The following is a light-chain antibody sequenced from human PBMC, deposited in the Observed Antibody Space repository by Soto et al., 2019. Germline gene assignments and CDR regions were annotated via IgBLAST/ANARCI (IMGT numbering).Light chain of an antibody. CDR3: HSYDSTLSGHVV. V-gene: IGLV1-40*01. CDR1: SSNIGAGYD. Sequence: QSVLTQPPSVSGAPGQRVTISCTGSSSNIGAGYDVHWYQQLPGTAPKLLIYGNSNRPSGVPDRFSGSKSGTSASLAITGLHADYDPDYYGHSYDSTLSGHVVFGGGTKLTVL. J-gene: IGLJ2*01. CDR2: GNS.